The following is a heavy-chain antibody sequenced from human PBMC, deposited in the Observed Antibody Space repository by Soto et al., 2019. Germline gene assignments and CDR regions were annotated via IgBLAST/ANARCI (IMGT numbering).Heavy chain of an antibody. V-gene: IGHV1-18*01. J-gene: IGHJ4*02. CDR2: ISAHSGDT. CDR1: GYTFTNYP. Sequence: ASVKVSCKASGYTFTNYPITWVRRAPGQGLEWMGWISAHSGDTKYAQKFQGRVTMTTDTSTSTAYLELRSLRDEDTAVYYCARDQFRGDGYKASLYWGQGTLVTVSS. D-gene: IGHD5-12*01. CDR3: ARDQFRGDGYKASLY.